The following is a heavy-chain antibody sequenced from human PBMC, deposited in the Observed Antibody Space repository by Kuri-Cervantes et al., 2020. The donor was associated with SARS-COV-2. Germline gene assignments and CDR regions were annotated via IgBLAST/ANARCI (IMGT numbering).Heavy chain of an antibody. CDR1: GGSISSSSLY. CDR2: IYYSGTT. CDR3: ARATYGDYDY. J-gene: IGHJ4*02. Sequence: SETLSLTCTVSGGSISSSSLYWGWIRQPPGKGLEWIGNIYYSGTTHYNPSLKSRLTISVDTSKNQFSLKLSSVTAADTAVYYCARATYGDYDYWGQGTLVTVSS. D-gene: IGHD4-17*01. V-gene: IGHV4-39*01.